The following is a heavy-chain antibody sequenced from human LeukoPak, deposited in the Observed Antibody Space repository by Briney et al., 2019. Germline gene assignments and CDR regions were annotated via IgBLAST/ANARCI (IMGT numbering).Heavy chain of an antibody. V-gene: IGHV3-30*04. Sequence: PGGSLRLSCAASGFTFSSYAMHWVRQAPGKGLEWVAVISYSGGDNKYYADSVNGRFTISRDNSKNTLFLQMNGLRPEDTAVYYCARDPTAVSNQPQYYFDFWGQGTLVTVSS. CDR3: ARDPTAVSNQPQYYFDF. D-gene: IGHD4-17*01. CDR2: ISYSGGDNK. J-gene: IGHJ4*02. CDR1: GFTFSSYA.